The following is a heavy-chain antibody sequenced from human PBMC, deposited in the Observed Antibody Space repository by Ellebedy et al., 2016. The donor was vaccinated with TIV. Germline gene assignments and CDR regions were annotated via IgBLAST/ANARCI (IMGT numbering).Heavy chain of an antibody. Sequence: GEFLKISCTASGFTFRNYWMTWVRQAPGKGLEWVSGIVGSGAEKYADSVKGRFTISRDNSKRTVDLQMRSVRAEDTAVYFCAKDRTSGDGYWVFDSWGQGTMVSVSS. J-gene: IGHJ4*02. CDR1: GFTFRNYW. V-gene: IGHV3-23*01. D-gene: IGHD2-21*02. CDR3: AKDRTSGDGYWVFDS. CDR2: IVGSGA.